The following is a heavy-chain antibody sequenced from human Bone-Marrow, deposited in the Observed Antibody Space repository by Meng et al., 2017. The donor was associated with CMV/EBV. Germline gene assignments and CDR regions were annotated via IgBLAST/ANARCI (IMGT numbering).Heavy chain of an antibody. V-gene: IGHV3-23*03. D-gene: IGHD3-3*01. J-gene: IGHJ4*02. CDR1: GFTFGDYA. Sequence: GESLKISCTASGFTFGDYAMSWVRQAPGKGLEWVSVIYSGGSSTYYADSVKGRFTISRDNSKNTLYLQMNSLRAEDTAVYYCAKGGFWSGNFDYWGQGTLVTVSS. CDR2: IYSGGSST. CDR3: AKGGFWSGNFDY.